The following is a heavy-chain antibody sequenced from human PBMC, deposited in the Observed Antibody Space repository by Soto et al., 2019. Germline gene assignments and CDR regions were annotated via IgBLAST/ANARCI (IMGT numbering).Heavy chain of an antibody. CDR2: IIPMFAAT. D-gene: IGHD2-15*01. V-gene: IGHV1-69*01. CDR1: GGSFSDFA. Sequence: QVQLAQSGAEMTKPGSSVKVSCRASGGSFSDFAFSWVRQAPGQGLEWMGGIIPMFAATKYAQRLQDRVTITADESTNTVYLALNSLTSEDTAIYYCARGAIVAVPAALSSYHDYTNYRFDSRGQGTLVTVSS. J-gene: IGHJ4*02. CDR3: ARGAIVAVPAALSSYHDYTNYRFDS.